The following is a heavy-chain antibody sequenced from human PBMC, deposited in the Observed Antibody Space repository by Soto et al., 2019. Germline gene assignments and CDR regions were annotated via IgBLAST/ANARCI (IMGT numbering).Heavy chain of an antibody. CDR1: GGSITNYY. D-gene: IGHD1-26*01. Sequence: ETLSLTCAVSGGSITNYYWTWIRQPPGKGLEWLGDIYYSGYTNSNPSLQTRVTISVDTSKNQFSLRLSSVTAADTALYYCARVKLGAPPHAFDIWGQGTMVTVSS. CDR3: ARVKLGAPPHAFDI. J-gene: IGHJ3*02. CDR2: IYYSGYT. V-gene: IGHV4-59*13.